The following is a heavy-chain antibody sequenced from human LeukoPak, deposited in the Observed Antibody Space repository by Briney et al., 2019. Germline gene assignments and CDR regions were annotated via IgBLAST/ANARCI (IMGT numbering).Heavy chain of an antibody. Sequence: PSETLSLTCTVSGGSISSGDYYWSWIRQPPGKGLEWIGYIYYSGSTYYNPSLKSRVTISVDTSKNQFSLKLSSVTAADTAVYYCARGGCSSTSCYLFWFDPWGQGTLVTVSS. V-gene: IGHV4-30-4*01. CDR2: IYYSGST. CDR1: GGSISSGDYY. J-gene: IGHJ5*02. CDR3: ARGGCSSTSCYLFWFDP. D-gene: IGHD2-2*01.